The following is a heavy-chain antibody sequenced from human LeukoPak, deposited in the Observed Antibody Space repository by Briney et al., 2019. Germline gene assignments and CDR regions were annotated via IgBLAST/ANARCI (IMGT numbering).Heavy chain of an antibody. Sequence: ASVKVSCKVSGYTLTELSMHWVRQAPGKGLEWMGGFDPEDGETIYAQKFQGRVTMTEDTSTDTAYMELSSLRSEDTAVYYCATPYYTGYYYGMDVWGQGTTVTVSS. CDR1: GYTLTELS. V-gene: IGHV1-24*01. D-gene: IGHD1-26*01. CDR3: ATPYYTGYYYGMDV. J-gene: IGHJ6*02. CDR2: FDPEDGET.